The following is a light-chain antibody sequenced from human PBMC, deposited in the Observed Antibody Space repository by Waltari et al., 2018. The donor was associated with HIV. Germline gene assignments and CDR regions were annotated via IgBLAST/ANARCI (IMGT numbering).Light chain of an antibody. CDR2: GAS. CDR1: QNVSSSY. CDR3: QQYGNSPDS. Sequence: EIVLTQSPATLYLSPGERATLSCRASQNVSSSYLAWYQQKPGQAPRLLIYGASSRATGIPDRFSGSGSGTDFTLTISRLEPEDFAVYYCQQYGNSPDSFGQGTKLEIK. V-gene: IGKV3-20*01. J-gene: IGKJ2*03.